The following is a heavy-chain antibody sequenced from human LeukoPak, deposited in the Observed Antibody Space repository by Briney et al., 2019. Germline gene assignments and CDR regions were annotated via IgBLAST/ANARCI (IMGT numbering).Heavy chain of an antibody. D-gene: IGHD4-17*01. CDR1: GYSISSGYY. CDR2: IYHSGST. Sequence: SETLSLTCAVSGYSISSGYYWGWIRQPPGKGLEWMGSIYHSGSTYYNPSLKSRVTISVDTSKNQFSLKLSSVTAADTVVYYCAKHDYGDYVGAFDIWGQGTMVTVSS. CDR3: AKHDYGDYVGAFDI. V-gene: IGHV4-38-2*01. J-gene: IGHJ3*02.